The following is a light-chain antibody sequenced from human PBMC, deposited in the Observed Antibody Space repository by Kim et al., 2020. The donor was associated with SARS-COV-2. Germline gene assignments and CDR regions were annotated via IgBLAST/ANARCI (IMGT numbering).Light chain of an antibody. CDR1: QTINTW. J-gene: IGKJ5*01. V-gene: IGKV1-5*01. Sequence: GDRVTISCRASQTINTWLAWYHQKPGKAPELLLYDVSTLESGVPPRFGGSGSGTEFTLTISSLQPDDFGTYYCQQYSSYSSITFGQGTRLEIK. CDR3: QQYSSYSSIT. CDR2: DVS.